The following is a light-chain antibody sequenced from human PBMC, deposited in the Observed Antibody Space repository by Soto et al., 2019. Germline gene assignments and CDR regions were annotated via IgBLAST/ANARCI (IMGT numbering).Light chain of an antibody. CDR1: SSDVGGYNY. Sequence: QSALTQPASVSGSPGQSITISCTGTSSDVGGYNYVSWHQQHPGKAPKLMIYDVSNRPSGVSDRFSVSKSGNTVSLTISGLQAEDEADYYCSSYTSSSTYVFGTGTKLTVL. V-gene: IGLV2-14*01. CDR3: SSYTSSSTYV. J-gene: IGLJ1*01. CDR2: DVS.